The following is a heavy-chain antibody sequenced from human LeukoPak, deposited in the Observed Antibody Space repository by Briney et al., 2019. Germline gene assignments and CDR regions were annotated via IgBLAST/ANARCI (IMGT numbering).Heavy chain of an antibody. D-gene: IGHD4-17*01. CDR2: TYPTDSIT. V-gene: IGHV5-51*01. CDR3: ARLAPDYADYWFDP. Sequence: GESLKISCKTSGYDFSSKRIGWVRQMPGKGLEWMGITYPTDSITKYSPSFQGHVTMSVDTSVNTAHLQWTSLKASDTAIYYCARLAPDYADYWFDPWGQGTLVTVSS. J-gene: IGHJ5*02. CDR1: GYDFSSKR.